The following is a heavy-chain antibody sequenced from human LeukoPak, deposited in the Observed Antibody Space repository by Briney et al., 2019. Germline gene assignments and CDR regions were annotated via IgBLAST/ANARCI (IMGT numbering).Heavy chain of an antibody. CDR3: ARDRHLGQLTPFDI. D-gene: IGHD5-18*01. CDR2: IYTSGNT. Sequence: SETLSLTCTVSGGSIGSYYWSWIRQPAGKGLEWIGRIYTSGNTNYNPSLKSRVTMSVDTSKNQFSLRLSSVTAADTAVYYCARDRHLGQLTPFDIWGQGTMVTVSS. CDR1: GGSIGSYY. V-gene: IGHV4-4*07. J-gene: IGHJ3*02.